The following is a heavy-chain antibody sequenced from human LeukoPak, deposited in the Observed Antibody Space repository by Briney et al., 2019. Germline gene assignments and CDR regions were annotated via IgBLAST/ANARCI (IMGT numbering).Heavy chain of an antibody. CDR3: ARISNDYRGNRFDY. J-gene: IGHJ4*02. Sequence: SETLSLTCTVSGGSISGYYWSWIRQPPGKGLEWIGFIHDSGNTYYNASLRSRVSISVDTSKNQLSLNLRSVAAADTAVYYCARISNDYRGNRFDYWGQGTLVTVSP. V-gene: IGHV4-59*01. D-gene: IGHD4-23*01. CDR1: GGSISGYY. CDR2: IHDSGNT.